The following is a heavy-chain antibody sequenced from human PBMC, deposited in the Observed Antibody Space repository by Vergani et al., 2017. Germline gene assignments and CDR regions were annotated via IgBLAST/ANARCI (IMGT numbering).Heavy chain of an antibody. Sequence: QVQLVESGGGVVQPGRSLRLSCAASGFTFSSYGMHWVRQAPGKGLEWVAVIWYDGSNKYYADSVKGRFTISRDNSKNTLYLQMNSLRAEDTAVYYCARYARMGADSSVRLGYYYYYGMDVWGQGTTVTVSS. CDR1: GFTFSSYG. D-gene: IGHD3-22*01. CDR3: ARYARMGADSSVRLGYYYYYGMDV. CDR2: IWYDGSNK. J-gene: IGHJ6*02. V-gene: IGHV3-33*01.